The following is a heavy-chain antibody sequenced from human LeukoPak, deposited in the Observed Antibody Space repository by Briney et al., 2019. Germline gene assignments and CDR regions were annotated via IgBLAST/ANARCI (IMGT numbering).Heavy chain of an antibody. CDR3: ARHVVPAAMGGWGYFDY. J-gene: IGHJ4*02. CDR2: INHSGST. Sequence: PLETLSLTCAVYGGSFSGYYWSWIRQPPGKGLEWIGEINHSGSTNYNPSLKSRVTISVDTSKNQFSLKLSSVTAADTAVYYCARHVVPAAMGGWGYFDYWGQGTLVTVSS. D-gene: IGHD2-2*01. V-gene: IGHV4-34*01. CDR1: GGSFSGYY.